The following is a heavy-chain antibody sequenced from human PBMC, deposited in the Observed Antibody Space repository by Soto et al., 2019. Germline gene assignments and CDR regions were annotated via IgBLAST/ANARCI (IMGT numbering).Heavy chain of an antibody. CDR3: ARSLLDEYSSSWRSAYYGMDV. CDR2: INPNSGGT. Sequence: ASVKVSCKASGFTFSAYYIYWVRQAPGQGLEWIGWINPNSGGTNNAQKFQGRVTMTRDTSTSTVYKELSALISDDTAVYFCARSLLDEYSSSWRSAYYGMDVWGQGTTVTVSS. J-gene: IGHJ6*02. CDR1: GFTFSAYY. D-gene: IGHD2-2*01. V-gene: IGHV1-2*02.